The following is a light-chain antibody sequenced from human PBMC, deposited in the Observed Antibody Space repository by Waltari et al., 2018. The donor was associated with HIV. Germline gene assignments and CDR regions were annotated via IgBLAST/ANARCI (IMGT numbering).Light chain of an antibody. CDR1: ILRFYY. J-gene: IGLJ1*01. V-gene: IGLV3-19*01. CDR3: SSRDTTGKFWV. Sequence: SSELTQDPFVSVAPGQTARITCQGDILRFYYGSWYQQRPGQAPRLVSYGPNNRPSGIPDRFSGSTSGNTMSLTITATQAEDEGDFFCSSRDTTGKFWVFGSGT. CDR2: GPN.